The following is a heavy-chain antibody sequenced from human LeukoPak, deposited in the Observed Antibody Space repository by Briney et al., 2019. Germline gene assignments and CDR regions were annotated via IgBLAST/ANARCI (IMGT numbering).Heavy chain of an antibody. V-gene: IGHV3-23*01. CDR3: AKTKGLLQYLLDY. Sequence: GGSLRLSCAASGFTFSSYAMSWVRQAPGKGLEWVSSISGSGGSTYYADSVKGRFTISRDNSKNTLYLQMNSLRAEDTAVYYCAKTKGLLQYLLDYWGQGTLVTVSS. CDR1: GFTFSSYA. CDR2: ISGSGGST. D-gene: IGHD2-21*02. J-gene: IGHJ4*02.